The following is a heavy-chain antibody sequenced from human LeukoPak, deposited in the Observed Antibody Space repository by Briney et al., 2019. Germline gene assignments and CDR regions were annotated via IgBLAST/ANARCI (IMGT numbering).Heavy chain of an antibody. V-gene: IGHV3-7*01. Sequence: GGSLRLSCVASGFTFSSSWVSWVRQAPGEGLEFVANINPDGRTKNYVDSVKGRFTISRDNAKNSLYLQMNSLRAEDTAVYYCARPRYCSSTSCPEFDYWGQGTLVTVSS. CDR2: INPDGRTK. CDR1: GFTFSSSW. J-gene: IGHJ4*02. D-gene: IGHD2-2*01. CDR3: ARPRYCSSTSCPEFDY.